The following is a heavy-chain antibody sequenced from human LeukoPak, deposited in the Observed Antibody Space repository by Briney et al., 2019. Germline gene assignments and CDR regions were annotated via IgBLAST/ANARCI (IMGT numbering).Heavy chain of an antibody. CDR1: GFTFSKCW. V-gene: IGHV3-74*01. D-gene: IGHD5-18*01. CDR2: IYIDGTGT. J-gene: IGHJ3*02. Sequence: PGGSLRLSCAGSGFTFSKCWMHWVRQAPGKGLVWVSRIYIDGTGTVYAGSVKGRFTISRDNAKNTLYLQMNSLRVDDTAVYYCTRAPPSNGYSYHFDIWGQGTTVTVSS. CDR3: TRAPPSNGYSYHFDI.